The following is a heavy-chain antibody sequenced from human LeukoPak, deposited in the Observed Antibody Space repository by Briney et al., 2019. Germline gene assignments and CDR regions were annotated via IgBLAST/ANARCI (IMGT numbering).Heavy chain of an antibody. CDR1: GFTFSSYA. D-gene: IGHD2-2*01. CDR3: AKYCSSTSRYVCWFDP. Sequence: GGSLRLSCAASGFTFSSYAMSWVRQAPGKGLEWVSAISGSGGSTYYADSVKGRFTISRDNAKNSLYLQMNSLRAEDTAVYYCAKYCSSTSRYVCWFDPWGQGTLVTVSS. CDR2: ISGSGGST. J-gene: IGHJ5*02. V-gene: IGHV3-23*01.